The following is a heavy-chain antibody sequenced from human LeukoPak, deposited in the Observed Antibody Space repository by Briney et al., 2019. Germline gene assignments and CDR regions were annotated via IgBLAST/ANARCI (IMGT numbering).Heavy chain of an antibody. CDR1: GYTFTSYD. D-gene: IGHD3-3*01. CDR3: ARGSERGYGFWSGYYSP. V-gene: IGHV1-8*01. CDR2: MNPNSGNT. J-gene: IGHJ5*02. Sequence: ASVKVSCKASGYTFTSYDINWVRQATGQGLEWMGWMNPNSGNTGYAQKFQGRVTMTRNTSISTAYMELSSLRSEDTAVYYCARGSERGYGFWSGYYSPWGQGTLVTVSS.